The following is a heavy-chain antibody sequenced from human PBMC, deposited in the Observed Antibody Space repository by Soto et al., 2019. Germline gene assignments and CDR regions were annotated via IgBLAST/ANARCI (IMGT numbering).Heavy chain of an antibody. J-gene: IGHJ6*02. V-gene: IGHV1-2*02. CDR2: INPNSGGT. CDR1: GYTFTGYY. CDR3: ARNLALGGMDV. Sequence: QVQLVQSGAEVKKPGASVKVSCKASGYTFTGYYMHWVRQAPGQGLEWMGWINPNSGGTNYAQKCQGRVTMTRDTSISTAYMELSRLRSDDTAVYYCARNLALGGMDVWGQGTTVTVSS. D-gene: IGHD3-10*01.